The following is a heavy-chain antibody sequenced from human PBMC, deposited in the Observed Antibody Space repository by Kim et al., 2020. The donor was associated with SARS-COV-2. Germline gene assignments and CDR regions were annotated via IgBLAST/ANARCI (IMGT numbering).Heavy chain of an antibody. J-gene: IGHJ5*02. Sequence: ASVKVSCKASGYTFTSSDINWVRQATGQGFEWMGWMNPNSGNTGYAQKFQGRVTMTRNTSISTAYMELSSLRSEDTAVYYCARGSYCSGGSCSNWFDPWGQGTLVTVSS. D-gene: IGHD2-15*01. CDR1: GYTFTSSD. CDR3: ARGSYCSGGSCSNWFDP. V-gene: IGHV1-8*01. CDR2: MNPNSGNT.